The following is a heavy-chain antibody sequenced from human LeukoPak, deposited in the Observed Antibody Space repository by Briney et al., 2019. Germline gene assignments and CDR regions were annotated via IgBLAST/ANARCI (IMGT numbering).Heavy chain of an antibody. V-gene: IGHV3-15*01. Sequence: PGGSLRLSCAASGFTFSNAWMSWVRQAPGKGLEWVGRIKSKTDGGTTDYAAPVKGRFTISRDDSKNTLYLQMNSLTTEDTAVYYCTTIDLRYFDAGDDYWGQGTLVTVSS. CDR1: GFTFSNAW. J-gene: IGHJ4*02. CDR2: IKSKTDGGTT. CDR3: TTIDLRYFDAGDDY. D-gene: IGHD3-9*01.